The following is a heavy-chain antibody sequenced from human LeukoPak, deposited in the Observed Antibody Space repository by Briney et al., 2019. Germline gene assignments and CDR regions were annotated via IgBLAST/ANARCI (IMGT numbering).Heavy chain of an antibody. D-gene: IGHD3-16*01. V-gene: IGHV1-8*01. CDR1: GYTFTSYD. CDR2: MNPNSGDT. Sequence: ASVKVSCKASGYTFTSYDINWVRQAVGQGLEWMGWMNPNSGDTGYVEKFQGRVTMTRDTSITTAYMELSSLRSEDTAVYYSTRSGFGGGVHFDYWGQGTPVTVSS. J-gene: IGHJ4*02. CDR3: TRSGFGGGVHFDY.